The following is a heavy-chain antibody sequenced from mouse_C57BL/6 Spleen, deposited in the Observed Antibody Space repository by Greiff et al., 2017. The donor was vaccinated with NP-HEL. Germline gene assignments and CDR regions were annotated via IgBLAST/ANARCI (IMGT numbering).Heavy chain of an antibody. D-gene: IGHD1-1*01. CDR2: ISDGGSYT. CDR3: ARVATVVAHWYFDV. J-gene: IGHJ1*03. CDR1: GFTFSSYA. V-gene: IGHV5-4*01. Sequence: EVQGVESGGGLVKPGGSLKLSCAASGFTFSSYAMSWVRQTPEKRLEWVATISDGGSYTYYPDNVKGRFTISRDNAKNNLYLQMSHLKSEDTAMYYCARVATVVAHWYFDVWGTGTTVTVSS.